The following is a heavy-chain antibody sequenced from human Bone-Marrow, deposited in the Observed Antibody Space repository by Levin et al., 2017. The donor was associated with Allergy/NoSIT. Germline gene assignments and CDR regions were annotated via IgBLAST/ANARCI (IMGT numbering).Heavy chain of an antibody. J-gene: IGHJ5*02. V-gene: IGHV4-39*07. D-gene: IGHD2-15*01. CDR1: GDSISGRSPF. CDR2: IYYSGTT. Sequence: PSETLSLTCTVSGDSISGRSPFWGWVRQPPGKGLEWIASIYYSGTTYYNPSLKSRVTISVDTSRTQFSLEVKSVTATDTAVYYCARGGDQCSGGTCTLVGSNYFDPWGQGILVTVSS. CDR3: ARGGDQCSGGTCTLVGSNYFDP.